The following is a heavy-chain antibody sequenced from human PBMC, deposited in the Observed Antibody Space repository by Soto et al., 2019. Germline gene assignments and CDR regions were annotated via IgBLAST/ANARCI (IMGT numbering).Heavy chain of an antibody. V-gene: IGHV4-59*01. CDR1: GGSISGYY. Sequence: ASETLSLTCTVSGGSISGYYWSWIRQPPGKGLEWIGYIYYSGSTNYNPSLKSRVTISIDTSKNQFSLKLSSVTAADPAVYYCARTYYDFWSGYWRWFDPWGQGTLVTVSS. CDR2: IYYSGST. D-gene: IGHD3-3*01. J-gene: IGHJ5*02. CDR3: ARTYYDFWSGYWRWFDP.